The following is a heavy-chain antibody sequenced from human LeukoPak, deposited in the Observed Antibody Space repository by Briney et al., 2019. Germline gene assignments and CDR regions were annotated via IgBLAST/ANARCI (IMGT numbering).Heavy chain of an antibody. J-gene: IGHJ4*02. CDR2: IYYSGST. Sequence: SQTLSLTCTVSGGSINSGSYYWSWIRQPAGKGLEWIGYIYYSGSTYYNPSLKSRVTISVDTSKNQFSLKLSSVTAADTAVYYCARVTGSGYYYVGDWGQGTLVTVSS. V-gene: IGHV4-30-4*08. CDR1: GGSINSGSYY. CDR3: ARVTGSGYYYVGD. D-gene: IGHD3-22*01.